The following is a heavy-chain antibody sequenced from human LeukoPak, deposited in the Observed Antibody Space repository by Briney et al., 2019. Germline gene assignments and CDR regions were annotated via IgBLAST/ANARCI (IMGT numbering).Heavy chain of an antibody. CDR2: IWYDGSNK. CDR1: GFTFSSYG. J-gene: IGHJ3*02. CDR3: ARVQTVGAFPDAFDI. V-gene: IGHV3-30*19. D-gene: IGHD1-26*01. Sequence: PGGSLRLSCAASGFTFSSYGMHWVRQAPGKGLEWVAVIWYDGSNKYYADSVKGRFTISRDNSKNTLYLQMNSLRAEDTAVYYCARVQTVGAFPDAFDIWGQGTMVTVSS.